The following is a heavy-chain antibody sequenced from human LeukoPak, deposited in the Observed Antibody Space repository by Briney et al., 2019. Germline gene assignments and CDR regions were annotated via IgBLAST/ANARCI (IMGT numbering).Heavy chain of an antibody. V-gene: IGHV3-23*01. CDR1: GFTFSSSA. D-gene: IGHD1-26*01. Sequence: GGSLRLSCAASGFTFSSSAMSWVRQVPGKGLEWVSGISGSGASTYYADSVTGRFTISRDNSRNTLYLQMNSLRGDDTAVYYCAKDVGKWESLHFFDYWGQGTLVTVSS. CDR2: ISGSGAST. J-gene: IGHJ4*02. CDR3: AKDVGKWESLHFFDY.